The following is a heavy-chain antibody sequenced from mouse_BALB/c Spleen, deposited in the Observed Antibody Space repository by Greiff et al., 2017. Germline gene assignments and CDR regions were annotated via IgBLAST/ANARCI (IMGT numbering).Heavy chain of an antibody. D-gene: IGHD2-1*01. V-gene: IGHV1-69*01. Sequence: VQLQQSGAGLVMPGASVKMSCKASGYTFTDYWMHWVKQRPGQGLEWIGAIDTSDSYTSYNQKFKGKATLTVDESSSTDYMQLSSLTSEDSAVYDWARNGVYYGNLFAYWGQGTLVTVSA. J-gene: IGHJ3*01. CDR1: GYTFTDYW. CDR2: IDTSDSYT. CDR3: ARNGVYYGNLFAY.